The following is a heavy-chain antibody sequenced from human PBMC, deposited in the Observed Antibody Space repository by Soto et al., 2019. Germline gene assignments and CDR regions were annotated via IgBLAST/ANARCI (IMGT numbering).Heavy chain of an antibody. CDR2: ISSSSYYI. J-gene: IGHJ2*01. V-gene: IGHV3-11*06. CDR1: GFTFSDYY. D-gene: IGHD2-21*02. Sequence: QVQLVESGGGLVKPGRSLRLSCAASGFTFSDYYMSWIRQAPGKGLEWVSYISSSSYYIAYADSVKGRFTISRDNAKNSLYLQMNGLRAEDTAVYYCARAPPGGGDFYGYFDLWGRGTLVTVSS. CDR3: ARAPPGGGDFYGYFDL.